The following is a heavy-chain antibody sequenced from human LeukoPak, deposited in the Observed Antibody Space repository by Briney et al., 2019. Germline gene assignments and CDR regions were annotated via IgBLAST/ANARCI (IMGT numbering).Heavy chain of an antibody. CDR3: ARNGYGGSADFDY. Sequence: SVKVSCKASGYTFTSYDISWVRQAPGQGLEWMGGIIPIFGTANYAQKFQGRVTITADKSTSTAYMELSSLRSEDTAVYYCARNGYGGSADFDYWGQGTLVTVSS. J-gene: IGHJ4*02. D-gene: IGHD4-23*01. V-gene: IGHV1-69*06. CDR2: IIPIFGTA. CDR1: GYTFTSYD.